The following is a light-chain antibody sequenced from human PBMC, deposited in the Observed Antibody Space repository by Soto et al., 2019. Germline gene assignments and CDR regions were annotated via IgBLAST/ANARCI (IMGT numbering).Light chain of an antibody. J-gene: IGKJ4*01. CDR3: QQFSSYPLT. CDR1: QSVSSNY. CDR2: GAS. V-gene: IGKV3-20*01. Sequence: EIVLTQSPGTLSLSPWERATLSCRASQSVSSNYLAWYQQKPGQAPRLLIYGASSRATGIPDRFSGSGSGTDFTLTISRLEPEDFAVYYCQQFSSYPLTFGGGTKVDIK.